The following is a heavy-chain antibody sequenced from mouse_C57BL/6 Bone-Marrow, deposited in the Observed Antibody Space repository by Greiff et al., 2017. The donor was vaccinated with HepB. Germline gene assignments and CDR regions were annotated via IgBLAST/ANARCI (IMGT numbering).Heavy chain of an antibody. CDR2: IWGVGST. D-gene: IGHD2-2*01. V-gene: IGHV2-6*01. Sequence: VKLVESGPGLVAPSQSLSITCTVSGFSLTSYGVDWVRQSPGKGLEWLGVIWGVGSTKYNSALKSRLSISKDNSKSQVFLKMNSLQTDDTAMYYCASEGYDGAWFAYWGQGTLVTVSA. CDR1: GFSLTSYG. CDR3: ASEGYDGAWFAY. J-gene: IGHJ3*01.